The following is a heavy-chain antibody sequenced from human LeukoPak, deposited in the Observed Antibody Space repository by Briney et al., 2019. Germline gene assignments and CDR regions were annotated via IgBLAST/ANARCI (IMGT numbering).Heavy chain of an antibody. J-gene: IGHJ6*03. CDR3: ARGGPSWYGELLYYYYMDV. CDR2: INPNSGGT. CDR1: GYTFTSYD. V-gene: IGHV1-2*02. Sequence: ASAKVSCKASGYTFTSYDINWVRQAPGQGLEWMGWINPNSGGTNYAQKFQGRVTMTRDTSISTAYMELSRLRSDDTAVYYCARGGPSWYGELLYYYYMDVWGKGTTVTVSS. D-gene: IGHD6-13*01.